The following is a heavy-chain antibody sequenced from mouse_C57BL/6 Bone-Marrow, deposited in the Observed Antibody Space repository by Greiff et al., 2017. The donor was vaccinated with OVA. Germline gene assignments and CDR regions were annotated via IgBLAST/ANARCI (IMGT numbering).Heavy chain of an antibody. Sequence: VQLQQPGAELVKPGASVKMSCKASGYTFTSYWITWVKQRPGQGLEWIGDIYPGSGRTNYNEKFKSKATLTVDTSSSTAYMQLSSLTSEDSAVYYCARSWITTVEGDFAMDYWGQGTSVTVSS. CDR2: IYPGSGRT. J-gene: IGHJ4*01. CDR3: ARSWITTVEGDFAMDY. V-gene: IGHV1-55*01. D-gene: IGHD1-1*01. CDR1: GYTFTSYW.